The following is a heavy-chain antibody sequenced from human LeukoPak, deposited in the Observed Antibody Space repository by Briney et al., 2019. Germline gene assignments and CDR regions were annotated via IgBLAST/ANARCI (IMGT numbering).Heavy chain of an antibody. D-gene: IGHD3-9*01. J-gene: IGHJ6*02. CDR3: VRENYDILTGYYPYYYYGMDV. V-gene: IGHV3-48*01. CDR2: ISSAGDTI. CDR1: GFPFSSYS. Sequence: GGSLRLSCAASGFPFSSYSMNWVRQAPGKGLEWVSYISSAGDTIYYADSVKGRFTISRDDAKNALYLQMNSLRAEDTAVYYCVRENYDILTGYYPYYYYGMDVWGQGTTVTVSS.